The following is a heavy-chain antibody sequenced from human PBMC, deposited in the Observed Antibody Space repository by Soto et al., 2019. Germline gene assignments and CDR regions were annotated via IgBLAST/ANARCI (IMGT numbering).Heavy chain of an antibody. Sequence: AGGSLRLSCAASGFTFSNAWMSWVRQAPGKGLEWVGRIKSKTDGGTTDYAAPVKGRFTISRDDSKNTLYLQMNSLKTEDTAVYYCITVFRCGTDIVVVPAAISPCDAFDIWGQGTMVTVSS. CDR1: GFTFSNAW. CDR3: ITVFRCGTDIVVVPAAISPCDAFDI. D-gene: IGHD2-2*01. J-gene: IGHJ3*02. CDR2: IKSKTDGGTT. V-gene: IGHV3-15*01.